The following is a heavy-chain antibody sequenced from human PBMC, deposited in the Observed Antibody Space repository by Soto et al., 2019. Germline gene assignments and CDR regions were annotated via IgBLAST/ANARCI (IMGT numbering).Heavy chain of an antibody. CDR3: AKDSKGYYGSGNNWFEP. Sequence: PGGSLRLSCAASGFTFSSYAMSWVRQAPGKGLEWVSAISGSGGSTYYADSVKGRFTISRDNSKNTLYLQMNSLRAEDTAVYYCAKDSKGYYGSGNNWFEPWGQGTLVTVSS. V-gene: IGHV3-23*01. J-gene: IGHJ5*02. D-gene: IGHD3-10*01. CDR1: GFTFSSYA. CDR2: ISGSGGST.